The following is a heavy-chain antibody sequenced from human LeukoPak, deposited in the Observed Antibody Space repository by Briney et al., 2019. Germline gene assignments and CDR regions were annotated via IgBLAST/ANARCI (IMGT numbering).Heavy chain of an antibody. V-gene: IGHV3-23*01. D-gene: IGHD3-22*01. CDR3: APVKDYYDSSGYFGWFDP. CDR1: GIIFTNYN. CDR2: ISGDGGTT. Sequence: PGGSLRLSCAASGIIFTNYNMSWVRQAPGKGLECVAIISGDGGTTYYADSVKGRFTISRDNSQNTVYLQMTSLRAEDTAVYYCAPVKDYYDSSGYFGWFDPWGEGTLVTVSS. J-gene: IGHJ5*02.